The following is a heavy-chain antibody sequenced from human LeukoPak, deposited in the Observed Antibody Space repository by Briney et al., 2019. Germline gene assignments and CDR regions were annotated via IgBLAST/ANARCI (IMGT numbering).Heavy chain of an antibody. Sequence: SVKVSCKASGYTFTSYYMHWVRQAPGQGLEWMGRIIPILGIANYAQKFQGRVTITADKSTSTAYMELSSLRSEDTAVYYCASSNLDDYYGSSWGQGTLVTVSS. D-gene: IGHD3-10*01. CDR3: ASSNLDDYYGSS. J-gene: IGHJ4*02. CDR1: GYTFTSYY. CDR2: IIPILGIA. V-gene: IGHV1-69*02.